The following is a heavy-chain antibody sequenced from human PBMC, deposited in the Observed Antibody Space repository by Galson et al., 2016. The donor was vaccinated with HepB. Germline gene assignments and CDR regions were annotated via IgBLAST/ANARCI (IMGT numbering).Heavy chain of an antibody. CDR1: GFAFSVYG. J-gene: IGHJ4*02. CDR3: AKGTTRPGDN. V-gene: IGHV3-23*01. Sequence: SLRLSCAASGFAFSVYGMTWVRQAPRKGLEWVAAISTSGGSTDYADSVKGRFTISRDNSKNMLYLQMNSLRVGDTALYYCAKGTTRPGDNWGQGSLVTVSS. CDR2: ISTSGGST. D-gene: IGHD1-26*01.